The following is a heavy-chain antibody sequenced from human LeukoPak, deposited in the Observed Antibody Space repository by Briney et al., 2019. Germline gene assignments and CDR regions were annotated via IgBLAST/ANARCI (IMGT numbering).Heavy chain of an antibody. Sequence: GGSLRLSCAASGFTFSSYAMSWVRQAPGKGLEWVSAISGSGGSTYYADSVKGRFTISRDNSKNTLYPQMNSLRAEDTAVYYCAKVRLNYYDSSGYQPFDYWGQGTLVTVSS. CDR1: GFTFSSYA. CDR2: ISGSGGST. D-gene: IGHD3-22*01. J-gene: IGHJ4*02. CDR3: AKVRLNYYDSSGYQPFDY. V-gene: IGHV3-23*01.